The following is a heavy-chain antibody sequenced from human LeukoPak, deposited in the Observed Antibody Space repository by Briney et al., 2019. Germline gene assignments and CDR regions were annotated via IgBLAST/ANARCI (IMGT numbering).Heavy chain of an antibody. D-gene: IGHD2-21*02. CDR1: GGTFSSYA. Sequence: SVNVPCKASGGTFSSYAISWVRQPPGQGLERMGRIIPILGIANYVQKFQGRVTLTADKSTSTAYMELSSLRSEDTAVYYCARLGSYCGGDCYGLAWGQGTLVTVSS. CDR2: IIPILGIA. V-gene: IGHV1-69*04. J-gene: IGHJ5*02. CDR3: ARLGSYCGGDCYGLA.